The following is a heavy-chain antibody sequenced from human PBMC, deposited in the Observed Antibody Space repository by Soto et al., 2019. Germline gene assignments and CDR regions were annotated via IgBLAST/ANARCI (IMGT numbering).Heavy chain of an antibody. CDR2: INPNSGGT. V-gene: IGHV1-2*04. CDR3: ARELAPVFGVVIMGAFDY. D-gene: IGHD3-3*01. Sequence: ASVKVSFKASGYTFTGYYMHWVRQAPGQGLEWMGWINPNSGGTNYAQKFQGWVTMTRDTSISTAYMELSRLRSDDTAVYYCARELAPVFGVVIMGAFDYWGQGTLVNVSS. CDR1: GYTFTGYY. J-gene: IGHJ4*02.